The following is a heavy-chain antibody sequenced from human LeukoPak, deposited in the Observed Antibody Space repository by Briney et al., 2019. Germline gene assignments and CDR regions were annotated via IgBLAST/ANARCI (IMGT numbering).Heavy chain of an antibody. Sequence: GGSLRLSCAGSGFPFSIHGMNWVRQAPGKGLEWVSGISPGGGPTYYADSVKGRFTISRDDSKNTLYLQMNNLRAEDTAVYYCARGPSQWLVDHWGQGTLVTVSS. J-gene: IGHJ4*02. CDR3: ARGPSQWLVDH. CDR1: GFPFSIHG. V-gene: IGHV3-23*01. D-gene: IGHD6-19*01. CDR2: ISPGGGPT.